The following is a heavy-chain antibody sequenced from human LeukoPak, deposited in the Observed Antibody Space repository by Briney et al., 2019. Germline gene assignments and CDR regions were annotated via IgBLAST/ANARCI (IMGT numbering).Heavy chain of an antibody. J-gene: IGHJ3*02. CDR1: GFTFSSYA. V-gene: IGHV3-64D*06. Sequence: GGSLRLSCSASGFTFSSYAKHWVRQAPGKGLEYVSAISSNGGSTYYADSVKGRFTISRDNSKNTLYLQMSSLRAEDTAVYYCVKAPNLRWLQFGVAFDIWGQGTMVTVSS. CDR3: VKAPNLRWLQFGVAFDI. CDR2: ISSNGGST. D-gene: IGHD5-24*01.